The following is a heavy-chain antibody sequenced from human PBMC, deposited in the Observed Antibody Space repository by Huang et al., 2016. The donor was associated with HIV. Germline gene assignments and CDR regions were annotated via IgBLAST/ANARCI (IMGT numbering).Heavy chain of an antibody. CDR3: ARERYYYDRSGYYTPVEYFHH. Sequence: QVQLVQSGAEVKKPGASVKVSCKASGYTFTNYAINWVRQATGQSLEWMGWISGYNGKTNYEQKVQGRVTMTKDTSTSTAYMELRSLISDDTAVYYCARERYYYDRSGYYTPVEYFHHWGQGTLVTVSS. J-gene: IGHJ1*01. CDR2: ISGYNGKT. D-gene: IGHD3-22*01. V-gene: IGHV1-18*01. CDR1: GYTFTNYA.